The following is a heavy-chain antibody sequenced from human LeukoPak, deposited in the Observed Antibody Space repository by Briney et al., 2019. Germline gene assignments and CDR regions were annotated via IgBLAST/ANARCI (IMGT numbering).Heavy chain of an antibody. V-gene: IGHV3-21*01. D-gene: IGHD6-19*01. CDR3: ASSIAVAGFFQH. CDR1: GFTFSSYS. Sequence: GRSLRLSCAASGFTFSSYSMNWVRQAPGKGLEWVSSISSSSSYIYYADSVKGRFTISRDNAKNSLYLQMNSLRAEDTAVYYCASSIAVAGFFQHWGQAPWSPSPQ. CDR2: ISSSSSYI. J-gene: IGHJ1*01.